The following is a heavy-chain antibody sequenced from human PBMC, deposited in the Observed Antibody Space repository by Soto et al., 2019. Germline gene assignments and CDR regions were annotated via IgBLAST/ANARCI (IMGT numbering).Heavy chain of an antibody. V-gene: IGHV3-23*01. CDR1: GFTFSSYA. J-gene: IGHJ4*02. D-gene: IGHD5-12*01. Sequence: GGSLRLSCAASGFTFSSYAMSWVRQAPGEGLEWVSAISGSGGSTYYADSVKGRFTISRDNSKNTLYLQMNSLRAEDTAVYYCAKMKGDGYNLGDYWGQGTLVTVSS. CDR3: AKMKGDGYNLGDY. CDR2: ISGSGGST.